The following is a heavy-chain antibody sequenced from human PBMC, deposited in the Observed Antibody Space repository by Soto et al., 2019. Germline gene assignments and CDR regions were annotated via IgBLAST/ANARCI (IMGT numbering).Heavy chain of an antibody. D-gene: IGHD3-22*01. CDR3: ARRLYYDSSGFEGGGMDV. CDR2: IYYSGST. V-gene: IGHV4-39*01. J-gene: IGHJ6*02. Sequence: ASGTLSLTCSFSGDSVSSYNYYWGWVRQSPGKGLEWIGSIYYSGSTYYNPSLKSRVTISVDTSKNQFSLKLSSVTAADTAVYYCARRLYYDSSGFEGGGMDVWGQGTTVTVSS. CDR1: GDSVSSYNYY.